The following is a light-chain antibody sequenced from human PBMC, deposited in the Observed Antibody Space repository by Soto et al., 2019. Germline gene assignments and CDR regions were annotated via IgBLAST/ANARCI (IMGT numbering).Light chain of an antibody. J-gene: IGKJ4*01. Sequence: EIVLTQSPGTLSLSPGERATLSCRASQSVSSSFLAWYQQKPGQAPSLLIHGASSRATGIPDRFSGSGSGTDFTLTISRLEPEDFAVYYCQQYDSSPLTFGGGTKVEIK. CDR3: QQYDSSPLT. V-gene: IGKV3-20*01. CDR1: QSVSSSF. CDR2: GAS.